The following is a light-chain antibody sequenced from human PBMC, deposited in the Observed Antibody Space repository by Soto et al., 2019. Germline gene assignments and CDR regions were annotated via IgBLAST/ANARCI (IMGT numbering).Light chain of an antibody. Sequence: EIVLTQSPVTLSFSPFERATLSCRASQSVSNDFLAWYQEKPGQPPRLLIYGASSRATGIPDRFSGSGSGTDFTLTISRLEPEDFAVYYCRQYGRSLVFALGGGTKVDIK. CDR2: GAS. J-gene: IGKJ4*01. V-gene: IGKV3-20*01. CDR1: QSVSNDF. CDR3: RQYGRSLVFA.